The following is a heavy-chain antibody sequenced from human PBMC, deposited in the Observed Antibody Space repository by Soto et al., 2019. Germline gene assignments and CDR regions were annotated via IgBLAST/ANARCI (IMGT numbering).Heavy chain of an antibody. D-gene: IGHD2-21*02. CDR3: VQSRCGGDCLQSYSSHSYYGLDV. Sequence: QITLKESGPTLVKPTQTLTLTCTFSGFSLSTTGVGVGWIRQPPGKALEWLALIYWDDDKRYIPSLNSRLTITKDTSKNQVVLAMTNVDPVDTATYYCVQSRCGGDCLQSYSSHSYYGLDVWGQGTTVTVSS. V-gene: IGHV2-5*02. CDR1: GFSLSTTGVG. J-gene: IGHJ6*02. CDR2: IYWDDDK.